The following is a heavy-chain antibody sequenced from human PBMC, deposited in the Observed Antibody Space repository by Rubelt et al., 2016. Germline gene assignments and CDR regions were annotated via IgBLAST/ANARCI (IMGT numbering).Heavy chain of an antibody. Sequence: QVQLVESGGGVVQPGRFLRLSCAASGFTFSSYGMHWVRQAPGKGLEWVAVISYDGSNKYYADSVKGRFTISRDNSKNTLYLQMNSLRAEDTAVYYCAKDVGITMVRGVPDYWGQGTLVTVSS. CDR3: AKDVGITMVRGVPDY. V-gene: IGHV3-30*18. J-gene: IGHJ4*02. CDR1: GFTFSSYG. CDR2: ISYDGSNK. D-gene: IGHD3-10*01.